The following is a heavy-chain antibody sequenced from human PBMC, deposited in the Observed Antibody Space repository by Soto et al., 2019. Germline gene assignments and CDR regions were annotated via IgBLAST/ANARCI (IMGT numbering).Heavy chain of an antibody. CDR1: GDSVSDNSAA. CDR3: AREFTSYVSSDSYLDY. V-gene: IGHV6-1*01. D-gene: IGHD3-16*02. Sequence: SQTLSLTCAISGDSVSDNSAAWNWIRQSPSRGLEWLGRTYYRSKWYNDYAVSVKSRITVTPDTSKNLFSLHLNSVTPEDTAVYYGAREFTSYVSSDSYLDYWVQGALFTVSS. J-gene: IGHJ4*02. CDR2: TYYRSKWYN.